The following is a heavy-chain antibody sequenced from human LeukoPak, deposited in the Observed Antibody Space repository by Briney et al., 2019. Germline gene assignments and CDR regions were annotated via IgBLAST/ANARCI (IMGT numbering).Heavy chain of an antibody. V-gene: IGHV4-38-2*02. D-gene: IGHD2-8*01. Sequence: PSETLSLTCTVSGYSISSVYYWGWLRQPPGKGLEWIGSIYHSGSTYYNPSLKSRVTISLDTSKNQFSLKLSSVTAADTAVYYCARGGYCTNGVCFYKVDDAFDIWGQGTMVTVSS. CDR3: ARGGYCTNGVCFYKVDDAFDI. CDR1: GYSISSVYY. J-gene: IGHJ3*02. CDR2: IYHSGST.